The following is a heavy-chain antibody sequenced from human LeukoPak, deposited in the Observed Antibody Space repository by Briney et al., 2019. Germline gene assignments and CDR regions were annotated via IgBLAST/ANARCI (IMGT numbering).Heavy chain of an antibody. CDR2: ISSSGSTI. Sequence: GGSLRLSCAASGFTFSDYYMSWIRQAPGKGLEWVSYISSSGSTIYYADSVKGRFTISRDNAKNSLYLQMNSLRAEDTAVYYCARDRSAAARYTAMVPFDYWGQGTLVTVSS. CDR1: GFTFSDYY. J-gene: IGHJ4*02. CDR3: ARDRSAAARYTAMVPFDY. D-gene: IGHD5-18*01. V-gene: IGHV3-11*01.